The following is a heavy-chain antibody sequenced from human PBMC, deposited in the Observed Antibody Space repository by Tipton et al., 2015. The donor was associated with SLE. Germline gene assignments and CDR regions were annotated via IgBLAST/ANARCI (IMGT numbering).Heavy chain of an antibody. CDR3: ASGFSGSLGGY. D-gene: IGHD1-26*01. CDR2: IKKDGIST. Sequence: SLRLSCATSGFSFSGFWMHWVRQVPGRGLEWISYIKKDGISTSDADSVKGRFTISRDNSKNTLYLQMNSLRAEDTAVYYCASGFSGSLGGYWGQGTLVTVSS. V-gene: IGHV3-74*01. CDR1: GFSFSGFW. J-gene: IGHJ4*02.